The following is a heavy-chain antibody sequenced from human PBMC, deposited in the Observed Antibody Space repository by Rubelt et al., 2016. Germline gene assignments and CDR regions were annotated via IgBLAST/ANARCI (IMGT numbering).Heavy chain of an antibody. Sequence: QVQLVQSGAEVKKPGASVKVSCKASGYTFTGYYMHWVRQAPGQGLEWMGRINPNSGNTGYGQQFQGIVTMTRNTSISTAYMELSSLRSEDTDVYYCARSGRRRQFDYWGQGTLVTVSS. CDR2: INPNSGNT. V-gene: IGHV1-8*02. J-gene: IGHJ4*02. CDR1: GYTFTGYY. CDR3: ARSGRRRQFDY. D-gene: IGHD2-15*01.